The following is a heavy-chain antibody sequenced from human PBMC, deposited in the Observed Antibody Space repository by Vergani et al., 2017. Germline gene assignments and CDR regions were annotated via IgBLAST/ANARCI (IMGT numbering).Heavy chain of an antibody. J-gene: IGHJ5*02. D-gene: IGHD5-12*01. V-gene: IGHV1-69*04. CDR2: IIPILGIA. CDR3: ARGGIVATMDWFDP. CDR1: GYTLTELS. Sequence: QVQLVQSGAEVKKPGASVKVSCKVSGYTLTELSMHWVRQAPGKGLEWMGRIIPILGIANYAQKFQGRVTITADKSTSTAYMELSSLRSEDTAVYYCARGGIVATMDWFDPWGQGTLVTVSS.